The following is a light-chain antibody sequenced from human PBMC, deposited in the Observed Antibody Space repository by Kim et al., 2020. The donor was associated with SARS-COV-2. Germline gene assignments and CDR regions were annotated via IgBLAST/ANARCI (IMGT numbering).Light chain of an antibody. CDR3: QQSNNFPFT. Sequence: DVQMTQSPSSVSASVGARVTITCRASQGIASWLAWYQQKPGKAPKLLIYAASALQGGVPSRFSGSGSGTDFTLTITSLQPEDFATYYCQQSNNFPFTFGQGTRLEIK. CDR1: QGIASW. CDR2: AAS. V-gene: IGKV1-12*01. J-gene: IGKJ5*01.